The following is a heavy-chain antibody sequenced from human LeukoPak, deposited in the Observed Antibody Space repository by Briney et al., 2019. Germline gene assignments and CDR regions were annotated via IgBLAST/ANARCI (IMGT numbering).Heavy chain of an antibody. CDR2: ISAYNGNT. CDR1: GYTFTSYG. V-gene: IGHV1-18*01. J-gene: IGHJ4*02. D-gene: IGHD3-22*01. CDR3: ARREYYDSSGYYVDY. Sequence: ASVKVSCKASGYTFTSYGISWVRQAPGQGLEWMGWISAYNGNTNCAQKLQGRVTMTTDTSTSTAYMELRSLRSDDTAVYYCARREYYDSSGYYVDYWGQGTLVTVSS.